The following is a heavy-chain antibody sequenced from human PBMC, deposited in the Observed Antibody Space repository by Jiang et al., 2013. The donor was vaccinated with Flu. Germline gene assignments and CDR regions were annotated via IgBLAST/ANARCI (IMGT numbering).Heavy chain of an antibody. CDR1: GGTFSSYA. Sequence: SGAEVKKPGSSVKVSCKASGGTFSSYAISWVRQAPGQGLEWMGRIIPILGIANYAQKFQGRVTITADKSTSTAYMELSSLRSEDTAVYYCARELESWDSSGSQYYYYGMDVWAKDHGHRLL. CDR2: IIPILGIA. D-gene: IGHD3-22*01. J-gene: IGHJ6*04. V-gene: IGHV1-69*04. CDR3: ARELESWDSSGSQYYYYGMDV.